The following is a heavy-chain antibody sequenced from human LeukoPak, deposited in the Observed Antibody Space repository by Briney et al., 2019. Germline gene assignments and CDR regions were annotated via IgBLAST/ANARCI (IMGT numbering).Heavy chain of an antibody. CDR1: GFAFSNYW. CDR2: INRDGRST. V-gene: IGHV3-74*01. Sequence: GGSLRLSCAASGFAFSNYWMHWVRQAPGKGLVWVSRINRDGRSTNYADSVKGRFTISRDNAKNTVFLQMNSLRAEDTAVYYCARVVSYYGSAYRLLDLWGRGTLVTVSS. J-gene: IGHJ2*01. CDR3: ARVVSYYGSAYRLLDL. D-gene: IGHD3-10*01.